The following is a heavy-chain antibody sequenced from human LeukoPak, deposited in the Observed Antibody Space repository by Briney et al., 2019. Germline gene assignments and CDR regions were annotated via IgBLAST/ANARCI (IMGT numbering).Heavy chain of an antibody. CDR1: GFTFSDYY. J-gene: IGHJ3*02. Sequence: GGSLRLSCAASGFTFSDYYMSWIRQAPGKGLEWISDISNSGNIIYHADSVEGRFTISRDNAKNTLYLQMNSLRAEDTAIYYCVREDNAFNIWGQGTLVTVSS. V-gene: IGHV3-11*04. CDR3: VREDNAFNI. CDR2: ISNSGNII.